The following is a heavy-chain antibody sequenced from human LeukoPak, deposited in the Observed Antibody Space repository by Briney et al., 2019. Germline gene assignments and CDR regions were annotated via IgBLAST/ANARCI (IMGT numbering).Heavy chain of an antibody. CDR2: ISSGGNTI. CDR1: GFTFSDYF. J-gene: IGHJ4*02. D-gene: IGHD2/OR15-2a*01. Sequence: GGSLRLSCAASGFTFSDYFMSWIRQAPGKALEWVSYISSGGNTIYYADSVKGRFTISRDNAKNSLYLQMNSLRAEDTAVYYCAKDGQEIGSPDYFDYWGQGTLVTVSS. CDR3: AKDGQEIGSPDYFDY. V-gene: IGHV3-11*01.